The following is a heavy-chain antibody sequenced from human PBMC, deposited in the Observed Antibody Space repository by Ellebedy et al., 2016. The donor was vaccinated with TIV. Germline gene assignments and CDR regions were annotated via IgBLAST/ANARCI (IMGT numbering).Heavy chain of an antibody. V-gene: IGHV4-59*12. Sequence: MPSETLSLTCNVSGGSISTFYWSWIRQPPGKGLEFIGYIYYIGITNYTPSLESRVAISIDTSKNQFSLRLSSVTAADTAVYYCARDYRESRGFLDSWGQGTLVTVSS. CDR3: ARDYRESRGFLDS. J-gene: IGHJ4*02. CDR2: IYYIGIT. D-gene: IGHD3-16*02. CDR1: GGSISTFY.